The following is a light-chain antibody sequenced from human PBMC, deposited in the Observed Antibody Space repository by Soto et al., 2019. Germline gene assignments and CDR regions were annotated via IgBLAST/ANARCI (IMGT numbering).Light chain of an antibody. CDR3: SSYTRGPLSV. CDR1: SADVGTSNF. V-gene: IGLV2-14*03. J-gene: IGLJ1*01. Sequence: LTQAAWVSGSPGQSITISCTGISADVGTSNFVSWYQHHPGKAPRLILYDVANRPSGVSNRFSGSKSGDTASLTISGLQADDEADYYRSSYTRGPLSVFGTGTKVTVL. CDR2: DVA.